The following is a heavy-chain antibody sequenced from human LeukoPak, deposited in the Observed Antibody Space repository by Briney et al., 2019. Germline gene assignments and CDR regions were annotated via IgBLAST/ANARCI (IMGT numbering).Heavy chain of an antibody. CDR3: ARGTGWPQFDY. V-gene: IGHV6-1*01. CDR1: GDSVSRDSIA. D-gene: IGHD6-19*01. Sequence: KASQTLSLTCAISGDSVSRDSIAWNWIRQSPSRGLEWLGRTYYKSAWYNDYAVSVEGRIIINPDTSKNQFSLQLNSVTPEDTAVYYCARGTGWPQFDYWGQGTLVTVSS. CDR2: TYYKSAWYN. J-gene: IGHJ4*02.